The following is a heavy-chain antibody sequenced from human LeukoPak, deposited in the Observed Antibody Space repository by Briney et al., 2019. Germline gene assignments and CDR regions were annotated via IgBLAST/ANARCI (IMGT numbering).Heavy chain of an antibody. D-gene: IGHD3-10*01. CDR1: GYTFTGYY. CDR2: INPNSGGT. V-gene: IGHV1-2*02. J-gene: IGHJ3*02. CDR3: ARNIWFGESSDAFDI. Sequence: ASVKVSCKASGYTFTGYYLHWVRQAPGQGLEWMGWINPNSGGTNYAQKFQGRVTMTRDASISTAYMELSRLRSDDTAVYYCARNIWFGESSDAFDIWGQGTMVTVSS.